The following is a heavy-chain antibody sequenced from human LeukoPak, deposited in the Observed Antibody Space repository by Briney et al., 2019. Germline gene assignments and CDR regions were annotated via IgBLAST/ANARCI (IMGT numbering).Heavy chain of an antibody. D-gene: IGHD6-13*01. V-gene: IGHV1-18*01. Sequence: GASVKVSCKASGYTFTSYGISWVRQAPGQGLEWMGWISAYNGDTNYAQKLQGRVTMTTDTSTSTAYMELRSLRSDDTAVYYCARGSSSWYPAQEYFQHWGQGTLVTVSS. CDR2: ISAYNGDT. CDR3: ARGSSSWYPAQEYFQH. CDR1: GYTFTSYG. J-gene: IGHJ1*01.